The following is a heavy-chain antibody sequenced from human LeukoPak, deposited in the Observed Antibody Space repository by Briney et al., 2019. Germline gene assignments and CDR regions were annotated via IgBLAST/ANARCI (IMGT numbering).Heavy chain of an antibody. Sequence: SEALSLTCAVYGESLNSYYWRWVRQPPGGGLEWIGEIYESGTTKYNPSLKSRVTISMVPSKQQFSLSLNSVTAADTAVYYCARGAWATRVGSWGLGTPVIVSS. J-gene: IGHJ4*02. V-gene: IGHV4-34*01. CDR1: GESLNSYY. CDR2: IYESGTT. CDR3: ARGAWATRVGS. D-gene: IGHD2-15*01.